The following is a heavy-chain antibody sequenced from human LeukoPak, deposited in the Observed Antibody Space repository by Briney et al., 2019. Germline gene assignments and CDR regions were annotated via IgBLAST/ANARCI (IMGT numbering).Heavy chain of an antibody. V-gene: IGHV4-59*01. Sequence: PSETLSLTCTVSGGSISSYYWSWIRQPPGKGLEWIGYIYYSGSTNYNPSLKSRVTISVDTSKNQFSLKLSSVTAADTAVYYCASFSRGIAAAGFDYWGQGTLVTVSS. D-gene: IGHD6-13*01. CDR3: ASFSRGIAAAGFDY. J-gene: IGHJ4*02. CDR1: GGSISSYY. CDR2: IYYSGST.